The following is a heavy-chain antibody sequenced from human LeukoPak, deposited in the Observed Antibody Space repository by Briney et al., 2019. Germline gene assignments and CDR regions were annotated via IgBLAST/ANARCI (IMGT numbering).Heavy chain of an antibody. D-gene: IGHD1-7*01. Sequence: QRLFCTTSGFTYSDHYMRCIRHAPGKGMEWISYISRSGDTIDYADSVKGRFTISRDNAKNSLYLQINSLRADDTAVYYCAGYGWNYGVVYWGQGTLVTVSS. V-gene: IGHV3-11*01. J-gene: IGHJ4*02. CDR2: ISRSGDTI. CDR1: GFTYSDHY. CDR3: AGYGWNYGVVY.